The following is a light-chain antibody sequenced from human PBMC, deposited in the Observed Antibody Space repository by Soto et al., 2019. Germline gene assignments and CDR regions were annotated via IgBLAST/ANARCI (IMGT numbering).Light chain of an antibody. V-gene: IGLV2-14*01. CDR3: SSYTPSSTHV. CDR2: EVS. Sequence: QSALTQPASVSGSPGQSITISCTGTSSDVGGYNYVSWYQQHPGKAPKLMIYEVSNRPSGVPNRFSGSKSGNTASLTISGLQAEDEADYYCSSYTPSSTHVFGGGTKVTVL. J-gene: IGLJ2*01. CDR1: SSDVGGYNY.